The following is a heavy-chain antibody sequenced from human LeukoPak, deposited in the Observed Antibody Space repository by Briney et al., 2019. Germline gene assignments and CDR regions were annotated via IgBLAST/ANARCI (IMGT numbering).Heavy chain of an antibody. CDR3: ARSTAGLDY. CDR2: IRQDGSEK. V-gene: IGHV3-7*01. CDR1: GFTFSNYW. J-gene: IGHJ4*02. Sequence: GSLRLSCAASGFTFSNYWMSCVRQAPGKGLEWVANIRQDGSEKYYVDSMRGRFTISRDNAKNSLYLQMSSLRAEDTAVYYCARSTAGLDYWGQGTLVTVSS. D-gene: IGHD1-1*01.